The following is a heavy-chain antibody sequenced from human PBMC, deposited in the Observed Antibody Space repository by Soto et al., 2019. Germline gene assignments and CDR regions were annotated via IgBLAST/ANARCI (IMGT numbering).Heavy chain of an antibody. CDR1: GFSFSTYA. J-gene: IGHJ4*02. CDR2: ISGSDGST. V-gene: IGHV3-23*01. D-gene: IGHD6-13*01. Sequence: GGSLRLSCVASGFSFSTYAMTWVRQAPGRGLEWVSVISGSDGSTYYADSVKGRFTISRDNSKNTLYLQMNSLRAEDTAVYYCAKDRERDAWYEDYWGQGTLVTVSS. CDR3: AKDRERDAWYEDY.